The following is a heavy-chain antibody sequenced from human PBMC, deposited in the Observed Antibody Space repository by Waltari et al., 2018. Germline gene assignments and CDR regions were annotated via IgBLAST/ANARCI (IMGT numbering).Heavy chain of an antibody. J-gene: IGHJ4*02. D-gene: IGHD3-3*01. CDR3: AKELVGWSGTTSAFDF. V-gene: IGHV3-23*01. CDR1: GFTFNSYA. CDR2: ISGSGATT. Sequence: EVQLLESGGGLVQPGGSMRLSCAASGFTFNSYAMSWVRQAPGKGLEWVSAISGSGATTYYADSVKGRFTTSRDNPKNTLNLQMNSLRAEDTAVYYCAKELVGWSGTTSAFDFWGQGTLVTVSS.